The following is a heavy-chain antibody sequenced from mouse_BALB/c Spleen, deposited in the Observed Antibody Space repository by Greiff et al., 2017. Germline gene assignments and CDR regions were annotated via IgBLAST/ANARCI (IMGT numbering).Heavy chain of an antibody. CDR2: ISDGGSYT. Sequence: EVQLVESGGGLVKPGGSLKLSCAASGFTFSDYYMYWVRQTPEKRLEWVATISDGGSYTYYPDSVKGRFTISRDNAKNNLYLQMSSLKSEDTAMYYCARDKVYYGSSYGYFDYWGQGTTLTVSS. CDR3: ARDKVYYGSSYGYFDY. J-gene: IGHJ2*01. V-gene: IGHV5-4*02. D-gene: IGHD1-1*01. CDR1: GFTFSDYY.